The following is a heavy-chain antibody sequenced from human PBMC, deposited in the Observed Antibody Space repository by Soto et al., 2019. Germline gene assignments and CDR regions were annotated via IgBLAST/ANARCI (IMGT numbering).Heavy chain of an antibody. D-gene: IGHD2-2*01. CDR2: IDPSDSYT. J-gene: IGHJ6*02. CDR3: ASGSTSHYYYYYGMDV. CDR1: GYSFTSYW. Sequence: GESLKISCKGSGYSFTSYWISWVRQMPGKGLEWMGRIDPSDSYTNYSPSFQGHVTISADKSISTAYLQWSSLKASDTAMYYCASGSTSHYYYYYGMDVWGQGTTVTVSS. V-gene: IGHV5-10-1*01.